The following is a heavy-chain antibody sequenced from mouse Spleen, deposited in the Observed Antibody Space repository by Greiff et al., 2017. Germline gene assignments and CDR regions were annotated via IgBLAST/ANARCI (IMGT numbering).Heavy chain of an antibody. Sequence: EVQLQQSGPELVKPGASVKMSCKASGFTFTDYYMDWVKQSHGESFEWIGRVNPYNGGTSYNQKFKGKATLTVDKSSSTAYMELNSLTSEDSAVFYCARRGDYGSSGYWYFDVWGAGTTVTVSS. CDR2: VNPYNGGT. J-gene: IGHJ1*01. V-gene: IGHV1-19*01. CDR1: GFTFTDYY. D-gene: IGHD1-1*01. CDR3: ARRGDYGSSGYWYFDV.